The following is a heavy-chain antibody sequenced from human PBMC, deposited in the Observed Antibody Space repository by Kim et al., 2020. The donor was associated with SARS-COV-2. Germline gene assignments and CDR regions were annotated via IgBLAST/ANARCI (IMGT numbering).Heavy chain of an antibody. J-gene: IGHJ4*02. D-gene: IGHD6-19*01. CDR3: ARLAVAGSSPDY. V-gene: IGHV4-59*08. Sequence: NYNPSLKSRVTISVDTSKNQFSLKLSSVTAADTAVYYCARLAVAGSSPDYWGQGTLVTVSS.